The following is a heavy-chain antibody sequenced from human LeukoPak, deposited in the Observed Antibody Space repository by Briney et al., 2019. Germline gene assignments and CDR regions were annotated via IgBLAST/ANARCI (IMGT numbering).Heavy chain of an antibody. Sequence: ASVKVSCKASGYTFTDYYMHWVQQAPGKGLEWMGRVDPEDGETIYAEKFQGRVTITADTSTDTAYMELSSLRSEDTAVYYCATARRFSDYWGQGTTVTVSS. CDR1: GYTFTDYY. CDR3: ATARRFSDY. V-gene: IGHV1-69-2*01. CDR2: VDPEDGET. J-gene: IGHJ4*03.